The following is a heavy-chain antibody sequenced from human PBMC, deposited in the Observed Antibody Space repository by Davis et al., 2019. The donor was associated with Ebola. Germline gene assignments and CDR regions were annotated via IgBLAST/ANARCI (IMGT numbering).Heavy chain of an antibody. CDR2: IYPGDSDT. CDR3: ARVVVVAATRYYYGMDV. V-gene: IGHV5-51*01. J-gene: IGHJ6*02. Sequence: KVSCKGSGYSFTSYWIGWVRQMPGKGLEWMGIIYPGDSDTRYSPSFQGQVTISADKSISTAYLQWSSLKASDTAMYYCARVVVVAATRYYYGMDVWGQGTTVTVSS. D-gene: IGHD2-15*01. CDR1: GYSFTSYW.